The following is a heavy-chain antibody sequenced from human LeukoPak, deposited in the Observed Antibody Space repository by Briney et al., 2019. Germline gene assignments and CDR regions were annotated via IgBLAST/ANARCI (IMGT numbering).Heavy chain of an antibody. Sequence: GALRLSCAASGFTFSSYAMHWVRQAPGKGLEWVAVISYDGSNKYYADSVKGRFTISRDNSKNTLYLQMNSLRAEDTAVYYCARPQWGSSGSSVYYYGMDVWGQGTTVTVSS. CDR3: ARPQWGSSGSSVYYYGMDV. CDR1: GFTFSSYA. V-gene: IGHV3-30-3*01. CDR2: ISYDGSNK. D-gene: IGHD6-19*01. J-gene: IGHJ6*02.